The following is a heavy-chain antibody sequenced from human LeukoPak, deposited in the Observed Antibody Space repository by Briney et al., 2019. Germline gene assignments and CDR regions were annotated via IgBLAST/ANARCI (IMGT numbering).Heavy chain of an antibody. V-gene: IGHV4-59*01. J-gene: IGHJ4*02. D-gene: IGHD2-21*02. CDR1: GDSTSNYY. Sequence: SETLSLTCTVSGDSTSNYYWSWIRQPPGKGLEWIGYIYYNGSTNYNPSLKSRVTISIDTSKNQFSLKLSSVTAADTAVYYCARAYFCGGDCYSFDYWGQGTLVTVSS. CDR2: IYYNGST. CDR3: ARAYFCGGDCYSFDY.